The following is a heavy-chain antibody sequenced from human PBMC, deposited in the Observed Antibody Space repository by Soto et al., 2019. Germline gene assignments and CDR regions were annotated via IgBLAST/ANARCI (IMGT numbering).Heavy chain of an antibody. Sequence: PGESLKISCKGSGYSFTSYWIGWVRQMPGKGLEWMGIIYPGDSDTRYSPSFQGQVTISADKSISTAYLQWSSLKASDTAMYYCARHPGSSSSYYYYYYGMDVWGQGTTVTVSS. CDR2: IYPGDSDT. CDR1: GYSFTSYW. J-gene: IGHJ6*02. V-gene: IGHV5-51*01. CDR3: ARHPGSSSSYYYYYYGMDV. D-gene: IGHD6-6*01.